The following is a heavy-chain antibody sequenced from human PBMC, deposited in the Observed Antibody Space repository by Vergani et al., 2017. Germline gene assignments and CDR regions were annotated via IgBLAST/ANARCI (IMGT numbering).Heavy chain of an antibody. J-gene: IGHJ6*02. CDR3: ARENTETNGHLYYYYDMDV. CDR2: IDHTGRT. Sequence: QVQLQQWGGGLLKPSETLSLTCVVNGGSFTSYHWTWIRQSPGEGLEWVGDIDHTGRTDSNPSLKSRLTMAVDKSRNQFSLTRNSVTATDTAIFFCARENTETNGHLYYYYDMDVWGQGTAVTVS. CDR1: GGSFTSYH. V-gene: IGHV4-34*01. D-gene: IGHD4-11*01.